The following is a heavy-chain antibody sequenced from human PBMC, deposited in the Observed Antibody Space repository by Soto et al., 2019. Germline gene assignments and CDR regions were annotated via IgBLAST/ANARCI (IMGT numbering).Heavy chain of an antibody. CDR2: IKQDGSEK. CDR3: ARESPGVEATLVYYYYYMDV. D-gene: IGHD1-26*01. J-gene: IGHJ6*03. V-gene: IGHV3-7*01. Sequence: PGGSLRLSCAASGFTFSSYWMTWVRQAAGKGLEWVANIKQDGSEKYYVDSVKGRFTISRDNAKNSLYLQMNSLRAEDTAVYYCARESPGVEATLVYYYYYMDVWGKGTTVTVSS. CDR1: GFTFSSYW.